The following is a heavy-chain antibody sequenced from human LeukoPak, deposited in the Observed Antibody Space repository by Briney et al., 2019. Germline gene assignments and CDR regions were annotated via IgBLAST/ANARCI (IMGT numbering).Heavy chain of an antibody. J-gene: IGHJ4*02. Sequence: SETLSLTCTVSGGSISSSSYYWGWIRQPPGKGLEWIGSIYYSGSTYYSPSLKSRVTISVDTSKNQFSLKLSSVTAADTAVYYCGREGIPYSPSPYYFDYWGQGNLVTVSS. D-gene: IGHD3-9*01. CDR2: IYYSGST. V-gene: IGHV4-39*02. CDR3: GREGIPYSPSPYYFDY. CDR1: GGSISSSSYY.